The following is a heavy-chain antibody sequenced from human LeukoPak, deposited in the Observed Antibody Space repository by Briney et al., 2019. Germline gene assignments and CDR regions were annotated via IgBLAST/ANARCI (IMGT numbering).Heavy chain of an antibody. CDR3: AKDNVAAAGRYSDY. CDR1: GFTFSGYS. D-gene: IGHD6-13*01. J-gene: IGHJ4*02. Sequence: GGSLRLSCAASGFTFSGYSMNWVRQAPGKGLEWVALISYDGSNKYFADSVKGRFTISRDNSKNTLYLQMHSLRAEDTAVYYCAKDNVAAAGRYSDYWGQGTLVTVSS. CDR2: ISYDGSNK. V-gene: IGHV3-30*18.